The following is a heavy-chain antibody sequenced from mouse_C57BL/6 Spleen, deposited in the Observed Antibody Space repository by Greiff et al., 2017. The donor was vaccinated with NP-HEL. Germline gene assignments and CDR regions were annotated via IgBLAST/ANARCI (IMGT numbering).Heavy chain of an antibody. Sequence: QVQLQQPGAELVRPGSSVKLSCKASGYTFTSYWMDWVKQRPGQGLEWIGNIYPSDSETHYNQKFKDKATLTVDKSSSTAYMQLRSLTSEDSAVYDWARGPPYDWGKGTTLTVAS. D-gene: IGHD1-1*01. J-gene: IGHJ2*01. CDR2: IYPSDSET. V-gene: IGHV1-61*01. CDR3: ARGPPYD. CDR1: GYTFTSYW.